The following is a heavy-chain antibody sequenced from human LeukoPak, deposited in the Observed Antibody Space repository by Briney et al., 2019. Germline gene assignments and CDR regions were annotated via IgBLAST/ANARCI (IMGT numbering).Heavy chain of an antibody. CDR3: ARGSGWYPH. V-gene: IGHV4-59*02. CDR2: ISYSGDT. CDR1: GGSVGSNY. Sequence: SETLSLTCSVSGGSVGSNYWSWVRQPPGKGLEWIGYISYSGDTKYNPSLKSRLSMSVDTSKNQCSLMLTSVTAADTAMYYCARGSGWYPHWGQGTLVTVSS. D-gene: IGHD6-19*01. J-gene: IGHJ1*01.